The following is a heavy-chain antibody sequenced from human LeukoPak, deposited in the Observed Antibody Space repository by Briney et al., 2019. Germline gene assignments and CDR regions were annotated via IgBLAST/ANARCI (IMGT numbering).Heavy chain of an antibody. V-gene: IGHV3-23*01. J-gene: IGHJ5*02. CDR3: AKDEGSSGWYNWFDP. D-gene: IGHD6-19*01. CDR2: ISGSGGST. CDR1: GFTFSSYA. Sequence: GGSLRLSCAASGFTFSSYAMSWVRQAPGKGLEWVSAISGSGGSTYYADSVKGRFTISRDNSKNTLYLQMNSLRAEDTAVYYCAKDEGSSGWYNWFDPWGQGTLVTVSS.